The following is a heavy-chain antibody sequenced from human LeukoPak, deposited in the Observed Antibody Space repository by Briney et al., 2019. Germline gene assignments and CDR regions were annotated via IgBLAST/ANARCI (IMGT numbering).Heavy chain of an antibody. V-gene: IGHV1-2*02. D-gene: IGHD2-15*01. Sequence: ASVKVSCKASGYTFTAYYMHWVRQAPGQGLEWMGWINLNSGDTNYAQKFQGRVTMTRDTSISTAYMELSRLRSDDTAVFYCARDRGSPDAFDIWGQGTMVTVSS. J-gene: IGHJ3*02. CDR3: ARDRGSPDAFDI. CDR2: INLNSGDT. CDR1: GYTFTAYY.